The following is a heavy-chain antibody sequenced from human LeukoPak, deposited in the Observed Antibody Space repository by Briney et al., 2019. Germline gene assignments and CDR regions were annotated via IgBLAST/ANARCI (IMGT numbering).Heavy chain of an antibody. V-gene: IGHV4-61*08. D-gene: IGHD3-16*01. J-gene: IGHJ3*01. CDR3: ARPAYTAAYDL. Sequence: SETLSLTCTVSGGSISSGGYYWSWIRQPPGKGLEWIGYIYYSGSTNYNPSLKSRVTISVDTSKNQFSLKLSSVTAADTAVYYCARPAYTAAYDLWGQGTMVTVSS. CDR1: GGSISSGGYY. CDR2: IYYSGST.